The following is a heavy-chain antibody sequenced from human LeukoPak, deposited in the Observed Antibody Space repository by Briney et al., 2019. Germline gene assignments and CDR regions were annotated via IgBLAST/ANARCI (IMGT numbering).Heavy chain of an antibody. D-gene: IGHD3-10*01. V-gene: IGHV3-53*01. CDR2: IYSGGST. CDR1: GVTVSSNY. Sequence: GGSLRLSCVASGVTVSSNYMSWVRQAPGKGLEWGSVIYSGGSTYYADSVKGRFTISRDNSKNTLYLQMNSLRAEDTAVYYCASGSGSYRTPYYYMDVWGTGTTVTVSS. CDR3: ASGSGSYRTPYYYMDV. J-gene: IGHJ6*03.